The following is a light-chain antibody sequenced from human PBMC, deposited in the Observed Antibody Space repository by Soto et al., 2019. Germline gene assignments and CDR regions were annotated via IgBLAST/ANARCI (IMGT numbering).Light chain of an antibody. CDR3: QSYDSSLNVV. Sequence: QTVVTQPPSVSGAPGQRVTISCTGSSSNIGAGYDVHWYQQLPGTAPKLLIYGNSNRPSGVPDRFSGSKSGTSASLAITGIQAEDEADYYCQSYDSSLNVVFGGGTKLTVL. CDR2: GNS. J-gene: IGLJ2*01. V-gene: IGLV1-40*01. CDR1: SSNIGAGYD.